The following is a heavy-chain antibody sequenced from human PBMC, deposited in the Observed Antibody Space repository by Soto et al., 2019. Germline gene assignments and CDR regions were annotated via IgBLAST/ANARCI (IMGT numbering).Heavy chain of an antibody. CDR2: IYYSGIT. CDR1: GGSISSYY. D-gene: IGHD7-27*01. J-gene: IGHJ3*02. Sequence: ETLSLTCTVSGGSISSYYWSWIRQPPGKGLEWIGYIYYSGITNYNPSLKSRVTISVETSKNQFSLKLSSVTAADTAVYYCARGAWASAFDIWGQGTMVTVSS. CDR3: ARGAWASAFDI. V-gene: IGHV4-59*08.